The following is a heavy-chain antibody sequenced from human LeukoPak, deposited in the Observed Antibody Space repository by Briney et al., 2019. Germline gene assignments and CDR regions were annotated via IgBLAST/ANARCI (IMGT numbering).Heavy chain of an antibody. V-gene: IGHV3-7*01. CDR2: IKQDGSEK. D-gene: IGHD3-22*01. Sequence: GGSLRLSCAASGFTFSSYWMSWVRQAPGKGLEWVANIKQDGSEKYYVDSVKGRFTISRDNAKNSLYLQMNSLRAEDTAVYYCAREEYYYDSSGYWEFDYWGQGTLVTVSS. J-gene: IGHJ4*02. CDR1: GFTFSSYW. CDR3: AREEYYYDSSGYWEFDY.